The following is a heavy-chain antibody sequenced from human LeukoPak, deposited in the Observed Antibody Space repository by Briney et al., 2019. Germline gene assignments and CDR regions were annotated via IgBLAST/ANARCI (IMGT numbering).Heavy chain of an antibody. CDR1: GFTFSNYG. CDR2: IWYDGSNK. Sequence: GRSLRLSCAASGFTFSNYGMHWVRQAPGKGLESVALIWYDGSNKYYADSVKGRFTISRDNSKNTLYLQMNSLRAEDTAVYYCARDGYSFDYLGQGTLVTVSS. D-gene: IGHD5-12*01. V-gene: IGHV3-33*01. J-gene: IGHJ4*02. CDR3: ARDGYSFDY.